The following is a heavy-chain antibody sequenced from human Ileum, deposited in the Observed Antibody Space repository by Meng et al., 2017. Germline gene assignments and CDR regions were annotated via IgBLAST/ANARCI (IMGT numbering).Heavy chain of an antibody. V-gene: IGHV3-7*01. D-gene: IGHD5-18*01. CDR3: ATLDTVMVSSSDKFGL. CDR2: IKGYGSEK. Sequence: GESLKISCAASGFSFSAYWMSWVRQAPGKGLEWVAMIKGYGSEKHYVDSVKGRFTISRDNARNSLSLQMNSLRAEDTAVYYCATLDTVMVSSSDKFGLWGQGTLVTVSS. J-gene: IGHJ4*02. CDR1: GFSFSAYW.